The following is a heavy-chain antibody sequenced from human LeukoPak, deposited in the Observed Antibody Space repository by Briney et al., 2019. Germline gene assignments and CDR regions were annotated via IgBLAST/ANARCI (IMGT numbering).Heavy chain of an antibody. CDR3: TRDGPGPVAFDF. CDR1: GFTFGDYA. J-gene: IGHJ3*01. D-gene: IGHD1-14*01. V-gene: IGHV3-49*04. CDR2: IRSKAYGGTT. Sequence: GGSLRLSCSASGFTFGDYALSWVRQAPGKGLEWIGSIRSKAYGGTTEYAASVKGRFTISRDDSKSIAYVQMNSLKTEDTAVYYCTRDGPGPVAFDFWGQGTMVTISS.